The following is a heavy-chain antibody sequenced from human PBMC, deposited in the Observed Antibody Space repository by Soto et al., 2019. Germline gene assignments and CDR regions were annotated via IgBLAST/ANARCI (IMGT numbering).Heavy chain of an antibody. CDR2: IYPGDHET. CDR3: ARSPRSSPYFDY. Sequence: GESLKISCQCSGYTFSNFWIGWVRQLPGRGLEWMGIIYPGDHETRYSPSFHGKVTISADKSINTAYLQWNSLEASDTAFYFCARSPRSSPYFDYWGQGALVTVSS. D-gene: IGHD6-13*01. J-gene: IGHJ4*02. V-gene: IGHV5-51*01. CDR1: GYTFSNFW.